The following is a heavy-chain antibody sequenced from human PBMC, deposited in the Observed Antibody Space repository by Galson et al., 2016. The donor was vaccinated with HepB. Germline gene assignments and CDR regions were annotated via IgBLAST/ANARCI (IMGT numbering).Heavy chain of an antibody. CDR2: ISGGSSTI. D-gene: IGHD5-24*01. Sequence: SLRLSCAASGFTFSSSAMNWVRQAPGKGLEWLSHISGGSSTIYYADSVKGRFTVSRDNSKNTLYLQMNSLRAEDTAVYYCARDPMATRYYYYGMDVWGQGTTVTVSS. J-gene: IGHJ6*02. CDR3: ARDPMATRYYYYGMDV. V-gene: IGHV3-48*01. CDR1: GFTFSSSA.